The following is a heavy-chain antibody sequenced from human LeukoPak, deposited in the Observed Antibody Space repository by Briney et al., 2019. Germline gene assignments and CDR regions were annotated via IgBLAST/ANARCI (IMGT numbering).Heavy chain of an antibody. V-gene: IGHV3-48*04. D-gene: IGHD1-26*01. Sequence: GGSLRLSCAASGFTFSSYGMNWVRQAPGKGLEWVSYISSTSSAIYYADSLKGRFTISRDNANNSLYLQMNSLRAEDTAVYYCARVIGSYGDSAYWGQGTLVTVSS. CDR3: ARVIGSYGDSAY. CDR1: GFTFSSYG. CDR2: ISSTSSAI. J-gene: IGHJ4*02.